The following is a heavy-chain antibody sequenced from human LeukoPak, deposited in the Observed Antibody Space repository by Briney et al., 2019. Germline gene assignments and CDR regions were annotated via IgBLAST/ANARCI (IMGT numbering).Heavy chain of an antibody. CDR2: IYYSGAT. CDR3: ARHRSPLESFHH. Sequence: SETLSLTCTVSGGSISSYYWSWIRQPPGKGLEWIGYIYYSGATNYNPSLKSRVTMSVDTSKDQFSLKLNSVNAADTAMYYCARHRSPLESFHHWGQGTLVTVSS. D-gene: IGHD3-3*01. CDR1: GGSISSYY. J-gene: IGHJ1*01. V-gene: IGHV4-59*08.